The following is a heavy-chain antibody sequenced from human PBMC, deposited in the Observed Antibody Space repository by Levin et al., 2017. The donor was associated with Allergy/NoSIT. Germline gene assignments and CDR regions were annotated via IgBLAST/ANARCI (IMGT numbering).Heavy chain of an antibody. D-gene: IGHD1-26*01. Sequence: GESLKISCAASGFSFSNYGMSWVRQAPGKGLEWVSVISGDGNCISYADSVKGRFTISRDNSRNTLYLQLSSLRAEDTAVYFCAKVSPGRCGTLTPLDYWGQGAQVTVSS. J-gene: IGHJ4*02. CDR1: GFSFSNYG. CDR2: ISGDGNCI. CDR3: AKVSPGRCGTLTPLDY. V-gene: IGHV3-23*01.